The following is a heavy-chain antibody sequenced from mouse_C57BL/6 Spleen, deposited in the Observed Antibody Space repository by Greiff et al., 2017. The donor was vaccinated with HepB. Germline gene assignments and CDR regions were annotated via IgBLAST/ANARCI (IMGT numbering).Heavy chain of an antibody. J-gene: IGHJ2*01. Sequence: LVESGAELVKPGASVKLSCKASGYTFTEYTIHWVKQRSGQGLEWIGWFYPGSGSIKYNEKFKDKATLTADKSSSTVYMELSRLTSEDSAVYFCARHEDPQLGRGYFDDWGQGTTLTVSS. CDR2: FYPGSGSI. CDR1: GYTFTEYT. D-gene: IGHD4-1*02. V-gene: IGHV1-62-2*01. CDR3: ARHEDPQLGRGYFDD.